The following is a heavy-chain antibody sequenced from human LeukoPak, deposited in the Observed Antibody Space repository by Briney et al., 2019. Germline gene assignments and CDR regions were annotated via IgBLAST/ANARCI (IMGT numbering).Heavy chain of an antibody. V-gene: IGHV3-66*02. CDR3: ARDWRSYSNYVVY. D-gene: IGHD4-11*01. CDR1: GFTVSSNY. Sequence: PAGSLRLSCAASGFTVSSNYMSWVRQAPGKGLEWVSVIYSGGSTYYADSVKGRFTIFRDNSKNTLYLQMNSLRAEDTAVYYCARDWRSYSNYVVYWGQGTLATVSS. CDR2: IYSGGST. J-gene: IGHJ4*02.